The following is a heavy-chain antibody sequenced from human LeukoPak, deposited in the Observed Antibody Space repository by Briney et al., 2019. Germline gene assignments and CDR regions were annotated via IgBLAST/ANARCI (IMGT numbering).Heavy chain of an antibody. D-gene: IGHD3-22*01. CDR1: GFTFSSYG. Sequence: GGSLRLSCVASGFTFSSYGIHWVRQAPGKGLEWVAVIWYDGSNKYYADSVKGRFTTSRDNSKNALYLQMNSLRAEDTAVYYCARGPGSGYYLTAFDIWGQGTMVTVSS. J-gene: IGHJ3*02. CDR3: ARGPGSGYYLTAFDI. CDR2: IWYDGSNK. V-gene: IGHV3-33*01.